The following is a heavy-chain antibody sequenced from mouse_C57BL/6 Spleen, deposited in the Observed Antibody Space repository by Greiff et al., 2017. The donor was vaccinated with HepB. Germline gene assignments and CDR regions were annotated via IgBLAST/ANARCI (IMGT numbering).Heavy chain of an antibody. Sequence: VQLQQPGAELVKPGASVKLSCKASGYTFTSYWMQWVKQRPGQGLEWIGEIDPSDSYTNYNQKFKGKATLTVDTSSSTAYMQHSSLTSEDSAVYYCASGGYYYGNWYFDVWGTGTTVTVSS. J-gene: IGHJ1*03. CDR1: GYTFTSYW. CDR2: IDPSDSYT. V-gene: IGHV1-50*01. D-gene: IGHD1-1*01. CDR3: ASGGYYYGNWYFDV.